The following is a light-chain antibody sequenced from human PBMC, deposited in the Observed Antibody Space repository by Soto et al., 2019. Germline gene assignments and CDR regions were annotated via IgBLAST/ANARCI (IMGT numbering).Light chain of an antibody. Sequence: EIVLTQSPATLSLSPGERATLSCRASQSVSSYLAWYQQKPGRTPRLLIHDASNRATGIPARFSGSGSGTDFTLTISSLEPEDVAVYYCQQRSNWPVTFGPGTIVDVK. CDR1: QSVSSY. CDR3: QQRSNWPVT. CDR2: DAS. V-gene: IGKV3-11*01. J-gene: IGKJ3*01.